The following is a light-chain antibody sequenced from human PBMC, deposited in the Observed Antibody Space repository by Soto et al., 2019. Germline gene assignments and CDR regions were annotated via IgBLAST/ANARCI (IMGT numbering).Light chain of an antibody. CDR3: QRRGDWPLYT. Sequence: ETVLTQSPGTLSLSPGERATLSCRASQSLTGSFLAWYQQKPGQAPKVLIYGASNRATGIPDRFSGSGSGTDFTLTISRLEPEDSAVYYCQRRGDWPLYTFGQGTKLEIK. V-gene: IGKV3D-20*02. J-gene: IGKJ2*01. CDR1: QSLTGSF. CDR2: GAS.